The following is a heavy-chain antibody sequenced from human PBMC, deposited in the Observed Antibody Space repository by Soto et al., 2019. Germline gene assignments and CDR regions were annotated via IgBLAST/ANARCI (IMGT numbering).Heavy chain of an antibody. J-gene: IGHJ4*02. Sequence: QEQLVESGGGVVQPGRSLRVSCAASGFTLSTYAMHWVRQAPGKGLEWVTVISYDGSDAYYADSVKGRFTISRDNSKNTLYLQMNSLRTEDTAVYYCARALPYRYIDYWGQGTLVTVSS. CDR2: ISYDGSDA. D-gene: IGHD3-16*02. V-gene: IGHV3-30-3*01. CDR1: GFTLSTYA. CDR3: ARALPYRYIDY.